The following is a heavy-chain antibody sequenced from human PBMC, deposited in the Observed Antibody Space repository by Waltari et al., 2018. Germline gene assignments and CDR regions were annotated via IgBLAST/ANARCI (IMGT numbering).Heavy chain of an antibody. Sequence: QVQLVQSGAEVKKPGASVKVSCKASGYTFTGYYMHWVRQAPGQGLEWMERINTNSGGTNYAQKFQGRVTMTRDTSISTAYMELSRLRSDDTAVYYCARFLVGAYFDYWGQGTLVTVSS. CDR2: INTNSGGT. CDR3: ARFLVGAYFDY. V-gene: IGHV1-2*06. CDR1: GYTFTGYY. D-gene: IGHD1-26*01. J-gene: IGHJ4*02.